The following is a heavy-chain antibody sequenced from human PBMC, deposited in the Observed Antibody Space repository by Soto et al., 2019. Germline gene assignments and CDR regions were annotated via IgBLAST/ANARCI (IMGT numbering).Heavy chain of an antibody. CDR2: IYYSGST. CDR3: ARVWGGAFDI. Sequence: QVQLQESGPGLVKPSETLSLTCTVSGGSISSYHWSWIRQPPGKGLEWLGYIYYSGSTNYNPSLKSLVTISADTSKNQFSLKLSSVTAADTAVYYCARVWGGAFDIWGQGTMVTVSS. D-gene: IGHD3-10*01. CDR1: GGSISSYH. J-gene: IGHJ3*02. V-gene: IGHV4-59*01.